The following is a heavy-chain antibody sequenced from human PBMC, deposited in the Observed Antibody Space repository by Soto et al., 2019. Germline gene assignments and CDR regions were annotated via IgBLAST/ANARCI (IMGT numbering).Heavy chain of an antibody. CDR2: ISTYNGDT. CDR3: AREGVAPYYYYGMDV. Sequence: ASAEVCCKASGYTINSSAISWVQQAPGQGLEWMGWISTYNGDTNYAQTFQGRVTMTTDTSTSTVHMEVRSLRSDDTAVYYCAREGVAPYYYYGMDVWGQGTPVTVSS. D-gene: IGHD5-12*01. V-gene: IGHV1-18*01. CDR1: GYTINSSA. J-gene: IGHJ6*02.